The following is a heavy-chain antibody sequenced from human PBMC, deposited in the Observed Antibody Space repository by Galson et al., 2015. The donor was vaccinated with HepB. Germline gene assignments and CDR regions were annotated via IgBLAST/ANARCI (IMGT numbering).Heavy chain of an antibody. CDR2: ISSWGTK. J-gene: IGHJ6*02. D-gene: IGHD3-3*01. V-gene: IGHV3-48*01. Sequence: SLRLSCAASGFSFMSHSMNWVRHSPGKGLEWLAYISSWGTKNFAGSARGRFTIFQDNVKESMYLHMSSLRVEDTAVYYCARNPASYDYYNMDVWGQGTTVTVP. CDR3: ARNPASYDYYNMDV. CDR1: GFSFMSHS.